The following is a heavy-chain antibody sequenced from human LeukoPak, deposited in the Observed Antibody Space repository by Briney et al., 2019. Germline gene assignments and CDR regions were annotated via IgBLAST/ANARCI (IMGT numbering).Heavy chain of an antibody. CDR2: ISSSGSTI. Sequence: PGGSLRLSCAASGFTFSSCEMNGVRQAPGKGLEWVSYISSSGSTIYYADSVKGRFTISRDNAKNSLYLQMNSLRAEDTAVYYCARDTNYPDYWGQGTLVTVSS. V-gene: IGHV3-48*03. D-gene: IGHD1-26*01. CDR1: GFTFSSCE. CDR3: ARDTNYPDY. J-gene: IGHJ4*02.